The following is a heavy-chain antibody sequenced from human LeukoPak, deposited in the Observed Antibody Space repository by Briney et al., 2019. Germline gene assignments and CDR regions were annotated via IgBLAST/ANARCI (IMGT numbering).Heavy chain of an antibody. V-gene: IGHV1-2*02. D-gene: IGHD3-10*01. CDR1: GYTFTIYF. Sequence: GASVKVSCKASGYTFTIYFMHWVRQARGQGLEWMGWLNPNSGATTYAPKFQGRVTMARDTSISTAYMELSGLRSDDTALYYCARGVSMGASGSAFDYWGQGTLVTVSS. CDR2: LNPNSGAT. CDR3: ARGVSMGASGSAFDY. J-gene: IGHJ4*02.